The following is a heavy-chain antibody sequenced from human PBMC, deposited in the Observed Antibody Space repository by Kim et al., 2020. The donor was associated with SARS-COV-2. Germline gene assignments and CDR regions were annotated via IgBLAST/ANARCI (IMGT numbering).Heavy chain of an antibody. Sequence: SETLSLTCAVYGGSFSGYYWSWIRQPPGKGLEWIGEINHSGSTNYNPSLKSRVTISVDTSKNQFSLKLSSVTAADTAVYYCAKWWAYDFWSGYSPYYYGMDVWGQGTTVTVS. D-gene: IGHD3-3*01. V-gene: IGHV4-34*01. J-gene: IGHJ6*02. CDR3: AKWWAYDFWSGYSPYYYGMDV. CDR1: GGSFSGYY. CDR2: INHSGST.